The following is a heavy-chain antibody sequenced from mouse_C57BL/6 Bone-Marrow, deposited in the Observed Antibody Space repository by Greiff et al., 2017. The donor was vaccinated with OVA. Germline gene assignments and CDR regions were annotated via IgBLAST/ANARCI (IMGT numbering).Heavy chain of an antibody. D-gene: IGHD1-1*01. Sequence: QVQLKESGAELARPGASVKLSCKASGYTFTSYGISWVKQRTGQGLEWIGEIYPRSGNTYYNEKCKGKATLTADKSSSTAYMELRSLTSEDSAVYFCARSDCITTVVDYYAMDYWGQGTSVTVSS. CDR1: GYTFTSYG. J-gene: IGHJ4*01. V-gene: IGHV1-81*01. CDR3: ARSDCITTVVDYYAMDY. CDR2: IYPRSGNT.